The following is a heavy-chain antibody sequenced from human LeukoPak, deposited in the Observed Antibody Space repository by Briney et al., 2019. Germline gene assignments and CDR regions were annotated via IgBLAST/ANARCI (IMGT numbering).Heavy chain of an antibody. CDR2: IYYSGNT. Sequence: SETLSLTCTVSGGSISSSSYYWGWIRQPPGKGLEWIGSIYYSGNTYYYPSRKSRVTISVDTSKNQFSLKLSSVTAADTAVYYCAREGNILTDYYKYNWFDPWGQGTLVTVSS. V-gene: IGHV4-39*07. CDR3: AREGNILTDYYKYNWFDP. J-gene: IGHJ5*02. CDR1: GGSISSSSYY. D-gene: IGHD3-9*01.